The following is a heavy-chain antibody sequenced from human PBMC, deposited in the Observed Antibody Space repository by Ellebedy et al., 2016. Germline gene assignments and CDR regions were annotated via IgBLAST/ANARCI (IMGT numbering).Heavy chain of an antibody. CDR2: IYPGDSDT. D-gene: IGHD6-19*01. CDR1: GYSFTSYR. J-gene: IGHJ5*02. CDR3: ARHGSQWLVRDNWFDP. Sequence: GESLKISCKGSGYSFTSYRIGWVRQMPGKGLEWMGIIYPGDSDTRYSPSFQGQVTISADKSISTAYLQWSSLKASDTAMYYCARHGSQWLVRDNWFDPWGQGTLVTVSS. V-gene: IGHV5-51*01.